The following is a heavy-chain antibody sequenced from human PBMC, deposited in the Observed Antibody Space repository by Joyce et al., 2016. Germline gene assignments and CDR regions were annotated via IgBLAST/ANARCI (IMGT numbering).Heavy chain of an antibody. CDR3: ARDLGSGNPHPFDF. V-gene: IGHV4-4*02. CDR1: GDSFNNNNW. D-gene: IGHD2-15*01. Sequence: QVQLQESGPGLVKPSGTLSLTCAVSGDSFNNNNWWSWVRQSPGKGLEWIGEIYHNGSTNYNPSLKSRITMSVDKSKSQFYLKMNSVTAADTALYFCARDLGSGNPHPFDFWGQGTLVTVSS. J-gene: IGHJ4*02. CDR2: IYHNGST.